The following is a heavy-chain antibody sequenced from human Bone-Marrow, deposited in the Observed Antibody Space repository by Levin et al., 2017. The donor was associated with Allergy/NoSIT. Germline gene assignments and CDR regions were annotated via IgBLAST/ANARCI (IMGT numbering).Heavy chain of an antibody. CDR1: DGSISSFY. V-gene: IGHV4-59*01. Sequence: SQTLSLTCTVADGSISSFYWSWIRQPPGKRLEWIGRIYFSGSTNYNPSLKSRVTISLDTSKNQFSLKLRSVTSADTAVYYCARGADLWSGYPWGPGKLVTVSS. J-gene: IGHJ5*02. D-gene: IGHD3-3*01. CDR2: IYFSGST. CDR3: ARGADLWSGYP.